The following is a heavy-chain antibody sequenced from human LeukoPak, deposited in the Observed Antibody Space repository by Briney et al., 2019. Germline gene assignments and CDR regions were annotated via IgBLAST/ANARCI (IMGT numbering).Heavy chain of an antibody. CDR1: GFTSSSYS. V-gene: IGHV3-21*01. D-gene: IGHD2-15*01. CDR2: ISSSSSYI. Sequence: PGGSLRLSCAASGFTSSSYSMNWVRQAPGKGLEWVSSISSSSSYIYYADSVKGRFTISRDNAKNSLYLQMNSLRAEDTAVYYCARGHCSGGSCYSVDYWGQGTLVTVSS. J-gene: IGHJ4*02. CDR3: ARGHCSGGSCYSVDY.